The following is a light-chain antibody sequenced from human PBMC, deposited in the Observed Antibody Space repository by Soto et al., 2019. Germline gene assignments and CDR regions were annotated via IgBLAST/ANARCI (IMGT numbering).Light chain of an antibody. Sequence: EIVLTQSPGTLSLSPGERATLSCRASQSVSSSYLAWYQQKPGQAPRLLIYGASSRATGIPDRFSGSGSGTDFTLTISRLCPLVFAAYICRQSGSTPLFTFGPGTNVDIK. V-gene: IGKV3-20*01. CDR1: QSVSSSY. J-gene: IGKJ3*01. CDR3: RQSGSTPLFT. CDR2: GAS.